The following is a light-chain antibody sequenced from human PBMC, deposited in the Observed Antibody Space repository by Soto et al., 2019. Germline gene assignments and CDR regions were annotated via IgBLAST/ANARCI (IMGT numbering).Light chain of an antibody. V-gene: IGKV1-5*01. CDR1: QSIGNW. Sequence: DLHITHSPSTLSSSVVYRFTITCLASQSIGNWLAWYQQKPGKAPKLLIYDASSLQIGVPSRFSGSGSGTEFTLTISSLQPDDFATYYCQQYYSFPPTFGQGTKVDI. CDR2: DAS. J-gene: IGKJ1*01. CDR3: QQYYSFPPT.